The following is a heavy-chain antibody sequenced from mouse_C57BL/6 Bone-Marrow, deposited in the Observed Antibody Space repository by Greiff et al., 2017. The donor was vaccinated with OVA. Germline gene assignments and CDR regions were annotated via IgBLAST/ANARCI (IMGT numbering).Heavy chain of an antibody. V-gene: IGHV1-81*01. J-gene: IGHJ1*03. D-gene: IGHD3-3*01. CDR3: AIGGDFDWYFDV. Sequence: VQLQESGAELARPGASVKLSCKASGYTFTSYGISWVKQRTGQGLEWIGGIYPRSGNTYYNEKFKGKATLTADKSSSTAYMELRSLTSEDSAVYFCAIGGDFDWYFDVWGTGTTVTVSS. CDR1: GYTFTSYG. CDR2: IYPRSGNT.